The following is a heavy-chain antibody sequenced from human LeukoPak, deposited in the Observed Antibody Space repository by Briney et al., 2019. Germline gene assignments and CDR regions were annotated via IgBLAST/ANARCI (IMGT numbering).Heavy chain of an antibody. D-gene: IGHD3-22*01. CDR2: IWYDGSNI. V-gene: IGHV3-33*01. Sequence: GGSLRLYCAASGFTFSSYGMHWVRQAPGEGLEWVAVIWYDGSNIDYADSVKGRFTISRDNSKNTLYLQMNSLRAEDTAVYYCARARNNYDSSGYSALDYWGQGTLATVSS. CDR1: GFTFSSYG. CDR3: ARARNNYDSSGYSALDY. J-gene: IGHJ4*02.